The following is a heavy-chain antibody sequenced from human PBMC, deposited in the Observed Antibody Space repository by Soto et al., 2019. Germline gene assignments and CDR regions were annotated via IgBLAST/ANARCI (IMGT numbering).Heavy chain of an antibody. Sequence: SETLSLTCAVYGGSFSGYYWSWIRQPPGKGLEWIGEINYSGSTKFNPSLKSRVTLSIDTSKDQFSLRLSSVTAADTAVYYCARDSGGLRLGESSLYGEKDSFDVWDQGTLVTVSS. D-gene: IGHD3-16*02. CDR3: ARDSGGLRLGESSLYGEKDSFDV. J-gene: IGHJ3*01. CDR2: INYSGST. CDR1: GGSFSGYY. V-gene: IGHV4-34*01.